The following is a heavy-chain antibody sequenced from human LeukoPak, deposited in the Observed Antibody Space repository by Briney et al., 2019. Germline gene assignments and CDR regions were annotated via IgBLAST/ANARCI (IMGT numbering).Heavy chain of an antibody. V-gene: IGHV4-38-2*02. D-gene: IGHD2-15*01. CDR2: IYHSGST. CDR1: GYSISSGYY. J-gene: IGHJ4*02. Sequence: SETLSLTCTVSGYSISSGYYWGWIRQPPGKGLEWIGSIYHSGSTYYNPSLKSRVTISVDTSKNQFSLKLSSVTAADTAVYYCARRSSDGTSDYWGQGTLVTVSS. CDR3: ARRSSDGTSDY.